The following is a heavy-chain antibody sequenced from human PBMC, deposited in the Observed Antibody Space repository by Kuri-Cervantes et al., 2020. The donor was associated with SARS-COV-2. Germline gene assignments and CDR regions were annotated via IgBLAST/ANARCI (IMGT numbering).Heavy chain of an antibody. CDR3: ARDSEGYCTNGVCPTMYDFDY. J-gene: IGHJ4*02. V-gene: IGHV3-73*01. CDR2: IKSKANTYAT. CDR1: GYSFTSYW. Sequence: GESLKISCKGSGYSFTSYWIGWVRQMPGKGLEWVGRIKSKANTYATSYAASVQGRFTISRDDSKNTAYLQMNSLRAEDTAVYYCARDSEGYCTNGVCPTMYDFDYWGQGTRVTVSS. D-gene: IGHD2-8*01.